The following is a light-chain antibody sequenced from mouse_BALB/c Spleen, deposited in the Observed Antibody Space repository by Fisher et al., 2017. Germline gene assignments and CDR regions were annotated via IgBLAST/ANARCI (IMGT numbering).Light chain of an antibody. CDR2: DTS. CDR3: QQWSSYPLT. Sequence: IVLTQSPAIMSASPGEKVTMTCSASSSVSYMYWYQQKPGSSPRLLIYDTSNLASGVPVRFSGSGSGTSYSLTISRMEAEDAATYYCQQWSSYPLTFGAGTKLALK. CDR1: SSVSY. V-gene: IGKV4-55*01. J-gene: IGKJ5*01.